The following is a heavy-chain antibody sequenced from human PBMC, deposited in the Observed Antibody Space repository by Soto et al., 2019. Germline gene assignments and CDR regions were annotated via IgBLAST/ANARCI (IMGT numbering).Heavy chain of an antibody. CDR2: IYPGDSDT. CDR1: GYSFASYW. Sequence: GESLKISCPGSGYSFASYWLGWVRQMPGKDLEWMGIIYPGDSDTRYSPSFQGQVTISADKSLRTAYLQWTSLKASDTALYYCARTRSFALGFYYDGMDVWGQGTTVTVSS. V-gene: IGHV5-51*01. J-gene: IGHJ6*02. CDR3: ARTRSFALGFYYDGMDV. D-gene: IGHD3-16*01.